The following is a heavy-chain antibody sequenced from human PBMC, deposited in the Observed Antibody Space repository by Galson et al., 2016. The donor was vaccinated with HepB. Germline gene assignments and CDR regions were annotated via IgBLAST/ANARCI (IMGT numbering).Heavy chain of an antibody. D-gene: IGHD2-15*01. CDR1: GYTFFYYG. V-gene: IGHV1-18*01. Sequence: SVKVSCKASGYTFFYYGISWVRQAPGQGLEWMGWISVDNGHTNHAQKFQGRVTMTADTSAGTAYMELRSLRSDDTAVDYCARVDCSGDACYSETHWGQGTLVTVSS. J-gene: IGHJ4*02. CDR3: ARVDCSGDACYSETH. CDR2: ISVDNGHT.